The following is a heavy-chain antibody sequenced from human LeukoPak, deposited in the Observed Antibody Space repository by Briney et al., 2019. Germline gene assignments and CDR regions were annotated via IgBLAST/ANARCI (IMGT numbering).Heavy chain of an antibody. V-gene: IGHV4-59*01. CDR1: GGSISNNY. CDR2: IYYSGST. J-gene: IGHJ4*02. CDR3: ASHKGF. Sequence: SETLSLTCTVSGGSISNNYWSWFRQPPGKGLEWIGYIYYSGSTNYNPSLKSRVTISVDTSKSQFSLKLSSMTAADTAVYYCASHKGFWGQGTLVTVSS.